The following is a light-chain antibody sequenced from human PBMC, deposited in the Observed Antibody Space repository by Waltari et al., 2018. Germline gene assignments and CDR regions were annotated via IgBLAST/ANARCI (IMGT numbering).Light chain of an antibody. CDR2: KGS. J-gene: IGKJ1*01. CDR3: MQGTHWPPWT. Sequence: DVVLTQSPLSLPVTLGQPASISCRSSQSLVNRAGKTYLTWFHQRPGQSPRRLIYKGSNRDSGVPDRFSGSGSGTDFTLTISRVEAEDVGVYYCMQGTHWPPWTFGQGTKVEIK. CDR1: QSLVNRAGKTY. V-gene: IGKV2-30*01.